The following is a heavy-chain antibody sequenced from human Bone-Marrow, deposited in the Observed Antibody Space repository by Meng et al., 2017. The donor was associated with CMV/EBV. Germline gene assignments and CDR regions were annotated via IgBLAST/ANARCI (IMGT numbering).Heavy chain of an antibody. CDR2: IKHHGGET. CDR1: GFAFSSFW. V-gene: IGHV3-7*04. Sequence: GESLKISCAASGFAFSSFWITWVRQAPGKGLEWVANIKHHGGETYYVDSVKGRFTISRDNAENLVYLHMDDLRAEDTAFYDCAGGEPCGNAFGYFDYWGQGTLVTVSS. CDR3: AGGEPCGNAFGYFDY. J-gene: IGHJ4*02. D-gene: IGHD3-3*01.